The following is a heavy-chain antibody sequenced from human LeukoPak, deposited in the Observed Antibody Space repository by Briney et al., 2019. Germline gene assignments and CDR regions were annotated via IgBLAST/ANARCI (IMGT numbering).Heavy chain of an antibody. V-gene: IGHV3-64*01. CDR2: ISTSGGDT. J-gene: IGHJ4*02. Sequence: PGGFLRLSCAASGFTFSNYAMHWVRQAPGKGLEYVAAISTSGGDTYYANSVKGRFTISRDNSKNTLYLQMGSLRPEDMAVYFCARKQGGTYPYDYWGQGTLVTVSS. CDR1: GFTFSNYA. CDR3: ARKQGGTYPYDY. D-gene: IGHD1-26*01.